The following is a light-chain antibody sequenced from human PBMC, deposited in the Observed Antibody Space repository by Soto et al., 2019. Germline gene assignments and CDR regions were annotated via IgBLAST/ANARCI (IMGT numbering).Light chain of an antibody. V-gene: IGKV1-5*01. CDR2: HAS. CDR1: QSISNW. CDR3: QKYNTYPWT. Sequence: DIQMTQSPSTLPASVGDRVTITCRASQSISNWLAWYQQKPGTAPKVLIYHASNLQSGVPARFSGSGSGTELTLTISSLQPDDFATYYCQKYNTYPWTFGQGTKVDIK. J-gene: IGKJ1*01.